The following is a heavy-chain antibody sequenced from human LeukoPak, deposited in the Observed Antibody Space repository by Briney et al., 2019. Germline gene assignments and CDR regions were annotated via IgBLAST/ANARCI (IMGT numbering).Heavy chain of an antibody. CDR1: GFTFTHAW. CDR3: ARGDGYNFFDY. V-gene: IGHV3-53*01. D-gene: IGHD5-24*01. CDR2: FYVGGAT. Sequence: GGSLRLSCAAPGFTFTHAWMSWVRQAPGKGLEWVSVFYVGGATYYADSVKGRFTISRDNSENTLYLQMKSLRAEDTAVYYCARGDGYNFFDYWGQGTLVTVSS. J-gene: IGHJ4*02.